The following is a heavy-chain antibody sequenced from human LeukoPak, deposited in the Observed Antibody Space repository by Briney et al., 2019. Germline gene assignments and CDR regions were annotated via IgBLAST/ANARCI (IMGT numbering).Heavy chain of an antibody. D-gene: IGHD3-22*01. V-gene: IGHV4-59*01. CDR3: ARHRGSGYPYFDY. J-gene: IGHJ4*02. CDR2: IYYSGST. Sequence: PSETLSLTCTVSGGSINNYYWSWIRQPPGKGLEWIGYIYYSGSTNYNPSLKSRVTISVDTSKNQFSLKLCSLTAADTAVYYCARHRGSGYPYFDYWGQGTLVTVSS. CDR1: GGSINNYY.